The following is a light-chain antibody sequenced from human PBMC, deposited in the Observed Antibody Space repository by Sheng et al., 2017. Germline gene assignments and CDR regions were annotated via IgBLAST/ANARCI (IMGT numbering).Light chain of an antibody. J-gene: IGKJ4*01. V-gene: IGKV3-15*01. Sequence: EIVMTQSPATLSVSPGETATLSCRTSQSISSNLVWYQQKPGQAPRLLIYDASTRVTGIPARFSGSGSGTEFTLTISSLQSEDFAVYYCQQCSIWPLTFGGGTKVEIK. CDR2: DAS. CDR1: QSISSN. CDR3: QQCSIWPLT.